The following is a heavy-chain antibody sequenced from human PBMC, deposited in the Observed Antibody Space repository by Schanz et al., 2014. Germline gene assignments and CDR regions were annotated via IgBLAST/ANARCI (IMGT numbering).Heavy chain of an antibody. Sequence: EVQLVESGGGLIQPGGSLRLSCAVSGFTVSTNYMSWVRQAPGKGLEWVSVIYSGGSTYYADSVKGRFTISRDNSKNTPSLQMNSLRAEDTAVYYIAGDWASGRYYSDYWGQGTLVTVSS. D-gene: IGHD1-26*01. V-gene: IGHV3-53*01. J-gene: IGHJ4*02. CDR3: AGDWASGRYYSDY. CDR1: GFTVSTNY. CDR2: IYSGGST.